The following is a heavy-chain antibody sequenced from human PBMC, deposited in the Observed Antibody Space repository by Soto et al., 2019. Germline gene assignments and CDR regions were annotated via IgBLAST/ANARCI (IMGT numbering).Heavy chain of an antibody. V-gene: IGHV3-30-3*01. Sequence: QVQLVESGGGVVQPGRSLRLSCAASGFTFSSYAMHWVRQAPGKGLEWVAVISYDGSNKYYADSVKGRFTISRDNSKNTLYLQMNSLRAEDTAVYYCARDPGSGIYLDVWGQGTTVTVSS. CDR3: ARDPGSGIYLDV. CDR1: GFTFSSYA. D-gene: IGHD6-19*01. J-gene: IGHJ6*02. CDR2: ISYDGSNK.